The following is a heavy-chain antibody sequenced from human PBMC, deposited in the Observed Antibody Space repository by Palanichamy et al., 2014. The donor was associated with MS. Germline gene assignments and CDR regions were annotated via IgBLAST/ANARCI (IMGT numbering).Heavy chain of an antibody. V-gene: IGHV4-59*01. CDR2: IFYSGFT. Sequence: QVQLQDRGPGLVKPSETLSLTCTVSGASISNYYWSWIRQPPGKGLEWIGYIFYSGFTNYNPSLQSRVTISVDTSKNQLSLILTSVTAADTAVYYCARDLTVTTEALGYWGQGTQVTVSS. J-gene: IGHJ4*02. CDR3: ARDLTVTTEALGY. CDR1: GASISNYY. D-gene: IGHD4-17*01.